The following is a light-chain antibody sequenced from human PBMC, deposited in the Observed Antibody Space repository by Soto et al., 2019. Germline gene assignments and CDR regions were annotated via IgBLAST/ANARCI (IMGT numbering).Light chain of an antibody. CDR2: GAS. CDR3: LHQNSYLALS. CDR1: QSIRND. J-gene: IGKJ4*01. Sequence: DVQMTQSPSSLSASVGDRVTITCRTSQSIRNDLGWYQQKPGKAPKRLMYGASALQSGVPSRFSGSGSGTEFTLTISSLQPEDFATYYCLHQNSYLALSFGGGTRVEIK. V-gene: IGKV1-17*01.